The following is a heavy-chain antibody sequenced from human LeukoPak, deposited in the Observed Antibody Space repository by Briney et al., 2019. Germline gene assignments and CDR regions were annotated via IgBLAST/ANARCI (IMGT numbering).Heavy chain of an antibody. CDR3: ATYERSSYFDY. CDR1: GGSISTCY. Sequence: SETLSLTCNVSGGSISTCYWSWIRQPAGKGLEWIGRIYASGSTNYNPSLKSRVTMSVDTSKNQFSLKLSSVTAADTAVYYCATYERSSYFDYWGQGILVTVSS. D-gene: IGHD3-10*01. V-gene: IGHV4-4*07. J-gene: IGHJ4*02. CDR2: IYASGST.